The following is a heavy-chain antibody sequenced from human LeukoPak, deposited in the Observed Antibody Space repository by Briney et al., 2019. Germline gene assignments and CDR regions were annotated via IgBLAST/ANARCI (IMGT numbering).Heavy chain of an antibody. CDR1: GFTFSKYA. V-gene: IGHV3-23*01. CDR2: VNDRGTGT. D-gene: IGHD3-10*01. J-gene: IGHJ4*02. CDR3: ARGGSFRPFDY. Sequence: GGSLRLSCAASGFTFSKYAMSWVRQAPGKGLEWVSTVNDRGTGTYYADSVKGRFTISRDNSKSTLSLQMNSLRAEDTAVYYCARGGSFRPFDYWGQGTLVTVSS.